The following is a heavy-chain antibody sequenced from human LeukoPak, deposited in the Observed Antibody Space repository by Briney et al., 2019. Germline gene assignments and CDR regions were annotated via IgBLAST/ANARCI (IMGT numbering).Heavy chain of an antibody. D-gene: IGHD2-2*02. Sequence: PGGSLRLSCAASGFTFSSYSMNWVRQAPGKGLEWVSVIYSGGSTYYADSVKGRFTISRDNSKNTLYLQMNSLRAEDTAVYYCAAGSVYCSSTSCYTGGLPGRYFDYWGQGTLVTVSS. J-gene: IGHJ4*02. CDR1: GFTFSSYS. CDR2: IYSGGST. V-gene: IGHV3-66*02. CDR3: AAGSVYCSSTSCYTGGLPGRYFDY.